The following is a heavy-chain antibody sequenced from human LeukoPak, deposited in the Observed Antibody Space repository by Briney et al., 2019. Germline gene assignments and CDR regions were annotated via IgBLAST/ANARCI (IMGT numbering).Heavy chain of an antibody. CDR2: IWYDGSIQ. CDR1: GFTFSSYA. CDR3: ARAGYCSGGSCYGSDY. V-gene: IGHV3-33*08. J-gene: IGHJ4*02. D-gene: IGHD2-15*01. Sequence: GGSLRLSCAASGFTFSSYAMHWVRQAPGKGLERVAAIWYDGSIQYYADSVKGRFTISRDNSKNTLYLQMDSLRAEDTAVYYCARAGYCSGGSCYGSDYWGQGTLVSVSS.